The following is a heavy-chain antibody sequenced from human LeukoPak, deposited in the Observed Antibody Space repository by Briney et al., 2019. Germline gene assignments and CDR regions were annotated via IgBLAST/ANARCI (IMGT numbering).Heavy chain of an antibody. CDR1: GFTFDDYA. CDR3: AKADRYEPYQ. CDR2: ISWNGRST. D-gene: IGHD2-21*02. V-gene: IGHV3-43D*03. J-gene: IGHJ4*02. Sequence: GGSLRLSCVASGFTFDDYAMHWVRQAPGKGLEWVSLISWNGRSTYYADSVRGRFTISRDNSKNSLYLQMNSLESEDTALYYCAKADRYEPYQWGQGTLVTVSS.